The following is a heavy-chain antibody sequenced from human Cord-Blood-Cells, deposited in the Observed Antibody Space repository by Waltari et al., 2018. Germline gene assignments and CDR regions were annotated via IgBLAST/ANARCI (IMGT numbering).Heavy chain of an antibody. CDR2: IYHSGST. J-gene: IGHJ3*02. D-gene: IGHD6-6*01. CDR3: ARAPRESSSSGLAFDI. CDR1: GYSISSGYY. V-gene: IGHV4-38-2*02. Sequence: QVQLQESGPGLVKPSETLSLTCTVSGYSISSGYYWGWTRQPPGKGLEWIGSIYHSGSTYYNPSLKSRVTISEDTSKNQFSLKLSSVTAADTAVYYCARAPRESSSSGLAFDIWGQGTMVTVSS.